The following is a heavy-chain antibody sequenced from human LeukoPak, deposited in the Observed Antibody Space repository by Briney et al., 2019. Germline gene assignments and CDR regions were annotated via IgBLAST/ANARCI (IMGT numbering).Heavy chain of an antibody. V-gene: IGHV4-4*02. D-gene: IGHD3-10*01. Sequence: PSGTLSLTCAVSGGSITSNNWWSWVRQPPGKGLEWLGEMYHSGNTNYNPSLVSRVTISVDKSKNQLSLKLTSVTAADTAVYYCARGRLARGHYFDYWGQGALVTVSS. J-gene: IGHJ4*02. CDR1: GGSITSNNW. CDR2: MYHSGNT. CDR3: ARGRLARGHYFDY.